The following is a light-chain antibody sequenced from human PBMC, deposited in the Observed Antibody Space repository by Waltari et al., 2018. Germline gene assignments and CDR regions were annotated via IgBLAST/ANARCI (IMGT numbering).Light chain of an antibody. V-gene: IGLV1-44*01. CDR3: AAWDDSLNGWV. J-gene: IGLJ3*02. CDR1: SSNIGSNT. Sequence: QSVLTQPPSASGTPGQRVTIPCSGSSSNIGSNTVNWYQQLPGTAPKHLIYSNNQRPSGVPARFSGSKSGTSASLAISGLQSEDEADYYCAAWDDSLNGWVFGGGTKLTVL. CDR2: SNN.